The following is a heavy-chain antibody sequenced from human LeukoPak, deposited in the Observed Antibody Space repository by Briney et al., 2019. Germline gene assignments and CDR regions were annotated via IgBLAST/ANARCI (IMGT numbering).Heavy chain of an antibody. J-gene: IGHJ4*02. D-gene: IGHD3-10*01. CDR3: AREGYYGSGSPPSLYFDY. CDR2: TSSDLNVK. V-gene: IGHV3-30-3*01. Sequence: PGGSLRLSCAASRFTFRNYVIHWIRQAPGKGLEWVAVTSSDLNVKLYADSVKSRFTISRDNSRSTLYLQMNSLRPEDTAIYYCAREGYYGSGSPPSLYFDYWGQGTLVTVSS. CDR1: RFTFRNYV.